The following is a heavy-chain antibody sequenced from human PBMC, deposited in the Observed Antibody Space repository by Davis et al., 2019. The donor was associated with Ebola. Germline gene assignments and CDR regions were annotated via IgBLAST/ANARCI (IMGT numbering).Heavy chain of an antibody. CDR3: ARGAIFGVVRYYYYGMDV. Sequence: MPSETLSLTCTVSGGSISSGGYYWSWIRQPPGKGLEWIGEINHSGSTNYNPSLKSRVTISVDTSKNQFSLKLSSVTAADTAVYYCARGAIFGVVRYYYYGMDVWGQGTTVTVSS. V-gene: IGHV4-39*07. CDR1: GGSISSGGYY. CDR2: INHSGST. J-gene: IGHJ6*02. D-gene: IGHD3-3*01.